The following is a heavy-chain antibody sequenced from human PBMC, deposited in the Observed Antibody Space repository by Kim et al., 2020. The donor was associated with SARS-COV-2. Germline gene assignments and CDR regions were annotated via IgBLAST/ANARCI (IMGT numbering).Heavy chain of an antibody. J-gene: IGHJ5*02. CDR3: ARDFTITMVRGVVFDP. V-gene: IGHV1-69*13. CDR1: GGTFSSYA. Sequence: SVKVSCKASGGTFSSYAISWVRQAPGQGLEWMGGIIPIFGTANYAQKFQGRVTITADESTSTAYMELSSLRSEDTAVYYCARDFTITMVRGVVFDPWGQGTLVTVSS. CDR2: IIPIFGTA. D-gene: IGHD3-10*01.